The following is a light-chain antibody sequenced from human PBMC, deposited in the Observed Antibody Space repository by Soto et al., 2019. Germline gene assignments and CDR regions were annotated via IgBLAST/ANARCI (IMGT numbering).Light chain of an antibody. V-gene: IGLV2-14*01. CDR2: DVN. CDR1: SNDVGGYNL. CDR3: SSYKSSSTLPYV. Sequence: QSALSQPASVSGSPGQSLTISCTGTSNDVGGYNLVSWYQQYPDKAPKLMIFDVNTRPSGVSNRFSGSKSGNTASLTISGLQAEDEADYYCSSYKSSSTLPYVFGTGTKLTVL. J-gene: IGLJ1*01.